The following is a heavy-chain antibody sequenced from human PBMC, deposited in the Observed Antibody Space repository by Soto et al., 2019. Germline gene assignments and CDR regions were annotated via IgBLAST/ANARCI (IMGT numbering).Heavy chain of an antibody. CDR2: IIGGSGNT. D-gene: IGHD1-26*01. CDR1: GDTFGSNA. CDR3: ARGSGSFFPFFDS. J-gene: IGHJ4*02. V-gene: IGHV1-3*01. Sequence: QVQFVQSGAEVKKPGASVKLSCKASGDTFGSNAMHWVRQAAGQRLEWMGWIIGGSGNTKYSRNFQGRVTITWDTSASTVYMELTSLRSADTAVYFCARGSGSFFPFFDSWGQGTLVTVSS.